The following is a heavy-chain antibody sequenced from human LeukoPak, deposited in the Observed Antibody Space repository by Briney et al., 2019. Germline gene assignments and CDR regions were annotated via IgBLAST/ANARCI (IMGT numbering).Heavy chain of an antibody. CDR1: GFIFSAYA. V-gene: IGHV3-30*04. D-gene: IGHD3-10*01. CDR2: ISFDGINQ. CDR3: AKKHYFGSGSYEY. Sequence: GRSLRLSCEASGFIFSAYAMHWVRQAPGKGLEWVADISFDGINQYYADSVKGRFTISRDSFQSTLYLQMNSLRAEDTAVYYCAKKHYFGSGSYEYWGQGTLVTVSS. J-gene: IGHJ4*02.